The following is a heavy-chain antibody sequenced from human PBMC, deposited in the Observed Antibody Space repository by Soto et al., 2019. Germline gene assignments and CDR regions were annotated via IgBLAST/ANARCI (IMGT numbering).Heavy chain of an antibody. CDR2: ISYTGRT. Sequence: QVHLQESGPGLVKPSQTLSLNCTVSGGSVSSGDYYWNWIRQHPGKGLEWIGYISYTGRTYYNPPLTSRVSISVDTSRTLFSLRLNSVTAAHTAVYYCATTGCYRTPGDYWGQGTLGTVAS. J-gene: IGHJ4*02. CDR1: GGSVSSGDYY. CDR3: ATTGCYRTPGDY. D-gene: IGHD1-1*01. V-gene: IGHV4-31*03.